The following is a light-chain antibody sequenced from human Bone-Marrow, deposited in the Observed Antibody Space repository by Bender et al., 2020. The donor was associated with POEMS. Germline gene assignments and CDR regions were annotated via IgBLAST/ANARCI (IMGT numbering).Light chain of an antibody. Sequence: SYEVTQPPSVSVSPGQTASITCSGDDLGDKYVAWYQQKPGQSPVLVIYQDTKRPSGIPERFSGSNSGTSASLAISGLLSDDEADFYCATWDDSLNGWVFGGGTELTVL. J-gene: IGLJ3*02. CDR1: DLGDKY. CDR3: ATWDDSLNGWV. CDR2: QDT. V-gene: IGLV3-1*01.